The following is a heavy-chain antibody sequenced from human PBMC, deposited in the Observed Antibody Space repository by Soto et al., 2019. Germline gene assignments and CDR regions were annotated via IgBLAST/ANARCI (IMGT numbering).Heavy chain of an antibody. CDR3: ATRMTVFGLLISPFDP. CDR1: GGSVNGYY. J-gene: IGHJ5*02. V-gene: IGHV4-34*02. CDR2: INHTGGT. Sequence: QVHLQQWGAGLLKPSETLSLTCAVYGGSVNGYYWNWIRQPPGKGLEWIGEINHTGGTHYNPSLKSRVTMSVDTSKNQFSLRLSSVTAADTAMYFCATRMTVFGLLISPFDPWGQGTQVTVSS. D-gene: IGHD3-3*01.